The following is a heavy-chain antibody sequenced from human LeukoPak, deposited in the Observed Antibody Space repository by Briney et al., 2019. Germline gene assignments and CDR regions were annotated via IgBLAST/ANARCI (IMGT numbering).Heavy chain of an antibody. J-gene: IGHJ2*01. V-gene: IGHV3-73*01. D-gene: IGHD6-19*01. Sequence: GGALRLSCAASGFTLSGAAMHWVRQASGKGREWLGRIRSKADSYTTAYAPSVKGRFTVSRDDSKNTAYLKMNSLKTEDTAVYYCRAAVAGDYFDLWGRGTLVTVSS. CDR2: IRSKADSYTT. CDR1: GFTLSGAA. CDR3: RAAVAGDYFDL.